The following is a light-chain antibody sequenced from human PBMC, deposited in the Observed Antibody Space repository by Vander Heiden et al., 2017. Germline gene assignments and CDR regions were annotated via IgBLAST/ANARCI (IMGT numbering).Light chain of an antibody. Sequence: QSVLTQPPSVSGALGQRVTISCTGSSSNIGATSDVHCYQQLPATAPQLLIYANNNRRSGVPARFSGSKSGTSAAPTITALQAEDEADDYCQSYDSSRSGSVVFGGGTKLTVL. V-gene: IGLV1-40*01. J-gene: IGLJ2*01. CDR2: ANN. CDR3: QSYDSSRSGSVV. CDR1: SSNIGATSD.